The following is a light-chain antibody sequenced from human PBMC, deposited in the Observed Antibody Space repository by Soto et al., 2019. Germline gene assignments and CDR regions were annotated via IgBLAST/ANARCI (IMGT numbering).Light chain of an antibody. CDR3: QQYETYSPWT. J-gene: IGKJ1*01. Sequence: DIQMTQSPSSLSASVGDRITITCRASQIIDTWLAWYQQKPGKAPKLLIHKASSLQNGVPSRFSGSGSGTEFTLTISSLQPDDFATYYCQQYETYSPWTFGQGTKVEVK. CDR2: KAS. V-gene: IGKV1-5*03. CDR1: QIIDTW.